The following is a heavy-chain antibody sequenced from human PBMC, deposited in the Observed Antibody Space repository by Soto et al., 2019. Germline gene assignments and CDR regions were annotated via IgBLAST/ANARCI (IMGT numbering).Heavy chain of an antibody. CDR3: DSNSYGYIFYDH. Sequence: SETLSLTCTVSGGSISSGDYYWSWIRQPPGKGLEWIGYIYYSGSTYYNPSLKSRVTISVDTSKNQFSLKLSSVTAADTAVYYCDSNSYGYIFYDHWGQGTLVTVSS. CDR2: IYYSGST. D-gene: IGHD5-18*01. J-gene: IGHJ4*02. V-gene: IGHV4-30-4*01. CDR1: GGSISSGDYY.